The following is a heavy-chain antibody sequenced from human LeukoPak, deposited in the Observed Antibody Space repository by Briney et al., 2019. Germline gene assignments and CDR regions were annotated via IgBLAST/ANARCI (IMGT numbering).Heavy chain of an antibody. CDR2: ISGSGGST. CDR3: ATDRGWRTSGYYLYYFEY. V-gene: IGHV3-23*01. J-gene: IGHJ4*02. D-gene: IGHD3-3*01. Sequence: GGSLRLSCAASGFTFSSYWMHWVRQAPGKGLEWVSAISGSGGSTYYADSVRGRFTISRDNSKNTLYLQMNSLRAEDTAVYYCATDRGWRTSGYYLYYFEYWGQGTLVTFSS. CDR1: GFTFSSYW.